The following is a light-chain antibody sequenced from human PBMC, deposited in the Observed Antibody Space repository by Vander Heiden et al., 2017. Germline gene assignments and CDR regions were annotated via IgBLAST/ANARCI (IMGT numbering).Light chain of an antibody. V-gene: IGKV4-1*01. CDR2: WAS. CDR1: QIVVYSPNIQNC. Sequence: DIVMTQSPDSLAVSLGARATINCKSSQIVVYSPNIQNCLHLLQQKPGQPPKLLITWASTRESGVPNRFSGSVSGTEFTLTISILQAEDVAVYYCQQYYTSPWTFGQGTKVEI. J-gene: IGKJ1*01. CDR3: QQYYTSPWT.